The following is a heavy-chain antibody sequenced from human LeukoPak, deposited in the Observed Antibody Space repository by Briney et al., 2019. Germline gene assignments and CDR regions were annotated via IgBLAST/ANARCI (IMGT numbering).Heavy chain of an antibody. J-gene: IGHJ4*02. Sequence: GRSLRLSCAASGFTFSSYGMHWVRQAPGKGLEWVAVISYDGSNKYYADSVKGRFTISRDNSKNTLYLQMNSLRAEDTAVYYCATGGGLDYWGQGTLVTVSS. CDR1: GFTFSSYG. CDR2: ISYDGSNK. D-gene: IGHD3-16*01. V-gene: IGHV3-30*03. CDR3: ATGGGLDY.